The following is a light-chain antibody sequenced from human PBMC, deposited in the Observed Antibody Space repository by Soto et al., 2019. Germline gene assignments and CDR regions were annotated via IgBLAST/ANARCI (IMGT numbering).Light chain of an antibody. Sequence: QSALTQPASVSGSPGQSIAISCPGTSSDVGGYNYVSWYQQHPGKAPKLMIHDVSERPSGVSNRFSGSKFGNTASLTISGLQAEDEADYYCSSYTSSTTEVFGGGTKLTVL. CDR2: DVS. V-gene: IGLV2-14*01. CDR1: SSDVGGYNY. CDR3: SSYTSSTTEV. J-gene: IGLJ3*02.